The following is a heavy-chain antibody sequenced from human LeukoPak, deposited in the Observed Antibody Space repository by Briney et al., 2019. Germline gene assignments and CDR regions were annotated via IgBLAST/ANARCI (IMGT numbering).Heavy chain of an antibody. Sequence: PSETLSLTCTVSGGSISSYYWSWIRQPPGKGLEWIGYIYYSGSTNYNPSLKSRVTISIDTSKNQFSLKLSSVTAADTAVYYCARGSGYSSNLDYWGQGTLVTVSS. V-gene: IGHV4-59*01. CDR3: ARGSGYSSNLDY. CDR2: IYYSGST. D-gene: IGHD3-3*01. CDR1: GGSISSYY. J-gene: IGHJ4*02.